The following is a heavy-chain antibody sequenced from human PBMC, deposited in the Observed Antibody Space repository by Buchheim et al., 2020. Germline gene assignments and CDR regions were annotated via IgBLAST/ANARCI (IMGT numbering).Heavy chain of an antibody. CDR2: MNTNNDDT. V-gene: IGHV1-8*01. J-gene: IGHJ4*02. D-gene: IGHD3-10*01. Sequence: QVQLVQSGAEVKKPGASVKVSCKASGYTFTSYGINWVRQASGQGLEWRGWMNTNNDDTGYAQQFQGRIAMTRDTSIRTAYMELNSLTSEDTAVYYCAQLDGSGTYLHLHQWGQGTL. CDR3: AQLDGSGTYLHLHQ. CDR1: GYTFTSYG.